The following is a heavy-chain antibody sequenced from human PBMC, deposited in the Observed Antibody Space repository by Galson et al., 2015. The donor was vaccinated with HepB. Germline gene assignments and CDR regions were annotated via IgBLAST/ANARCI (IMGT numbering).Heavy chain of an antibody. D-gene: IGHD6-6*01. CDR3: ARGLLATRSALNY. J-gene: IGHJ4*02. Sequence: DTLSPTCAVYGGFFSGYYWPWHRQPPGKGVGWTGEVNQSGRTNYHPSLKSRVTITVDTSKKQFSLQLGSVAAADTALYYCARGLLATRSALNYWGQGTLVTVSS. V-gene: IGHV4-34*01. CDR2: VNQSGRT. CDR1: GGFFSGYY.